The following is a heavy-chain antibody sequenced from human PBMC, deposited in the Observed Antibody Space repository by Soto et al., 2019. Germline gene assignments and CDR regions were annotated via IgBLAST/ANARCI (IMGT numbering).Heavy chain of an antibody. CDR2: ISGSGGST. J-gene: IGHJ6*02. CDR1: GFTFSSYA. V-gene: IGHV3-23*01. CDR3: ANEAAAGSDTPYYYCYCGMDV. D-gene: IGHD6-13*01. Sequence: EVQLLESGGGLVQPGGSLRLSCAASGFTFSSYAMSWVRQAPGKGLEWVSAISGSGGSTYYADSVKGRFTISRDNSKNTLYLQMNSLRAEDTAVYYCANEAAAGSDTPYYYCYCGMDVWGQGTTVTVSS.